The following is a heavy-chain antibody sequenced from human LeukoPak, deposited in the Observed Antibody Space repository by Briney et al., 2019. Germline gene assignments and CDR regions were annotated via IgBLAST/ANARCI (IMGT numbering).Heavy chain of an antibody. D-gene: IGHD3-10*01. CDR3: ARDYGSGSYYNGIDY. J-gene: IGHJ4*02. V-gene: IGHV3-20*04. CDR1: GFTFEGYG. Sequence: GGSLRLSCAASGFTFEGYGMSWVRQAPGKGLEWVSYIKWNGGSTDNADSVKGRFTISRDNAMSSLYLQMNSLRAEDTALYYCARDYGSGSYYNGIDYWGQGTLVSVPS. CDR2: IKWNGGST.